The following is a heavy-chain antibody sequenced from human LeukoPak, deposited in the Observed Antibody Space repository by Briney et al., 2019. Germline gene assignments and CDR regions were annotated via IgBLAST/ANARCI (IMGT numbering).Heavy chain of an antibody. CDR1: GFTFSSYA. Sequence: PGRSLRLSCAASGFTFSSYAMSWVRQAPGKGLEWVSAISGSGGSTYYADSVKGRFTISRDNSKNTLYLQMNSLRAEDTAVYYCAKALALYYDIRNPFDYWGQGTLVTVSS. CDR3: AKALALYYDIRNPFDY. D-gene: IGHD3-9*01. J-gene: IGHJ4*02. V-gene: IGHV3-23*01. CDR2: ISGSGGST.